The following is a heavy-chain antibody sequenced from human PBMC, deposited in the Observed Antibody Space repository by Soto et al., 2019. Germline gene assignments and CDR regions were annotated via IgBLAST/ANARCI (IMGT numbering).Heavy chain of an antibody. CDR1: GGTFSSYA. D-gene: IGHD3-22*01. J-gene: IGHJ4*02. CDR3: ARDGPYYYDSSGYYLDY. Sequence: QVQLVQSGAEVKKPGSSVKVSCKASGGTFSSYAISWVRQAPGQGLEWMGGIIPIFGTANYAQKFQDRVTITADESTSTAYMELSSLRSEDTAVYYCARDGPYYYDSSGYYLDYWGQGTLVTVSS. V-gene: IGHV1-69*01. CDR2: IIPIFGTA.